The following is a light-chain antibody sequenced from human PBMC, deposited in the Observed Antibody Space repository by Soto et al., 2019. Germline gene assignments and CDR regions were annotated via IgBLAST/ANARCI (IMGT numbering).Light chain of an antibody. J-gene: IGKJ4*01. V-gene: IGKV1-9*01. CDR3: QQLTSNPLT. CDR2: AAS. Sequence: DIQLTQSPSFLSASVGDRVTITCRASQGITNSLAWYQQKPGKAPNLLIYAASTLQGGVPPRFSGSVSGTDFTLTISSLQPEDFATYYCQQLTSNPLTFGGGTKVEIK. CDR1: QGITNS.